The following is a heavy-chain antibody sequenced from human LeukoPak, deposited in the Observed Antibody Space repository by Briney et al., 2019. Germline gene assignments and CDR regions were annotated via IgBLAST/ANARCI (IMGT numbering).Heavy chain of an antibody. V-gene: IGHV4-4*07. CDR1: GASIRSYY. D-gene: IGHD3-10*01. Sequence: PSETLSLTCTVSGASIRSYYRTWIRQPATKGLEWIGRIYTNGSTKYNPSLKSRITMSVDTSKNQFSLRLSSVTAADTAMYYCARDPYASESPYYYGLDVWGQGTTVTVSS. CDR2: IYTNGST. CDR3: ARDPYASESPYYYGLDV. J-gene: IGHJ6*02.